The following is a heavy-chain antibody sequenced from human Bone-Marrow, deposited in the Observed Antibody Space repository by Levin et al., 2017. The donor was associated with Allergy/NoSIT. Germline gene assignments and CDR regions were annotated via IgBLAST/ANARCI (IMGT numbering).Heavy chain of an antibody. J-gene: IGHJ5*02. Sequence: ASVKVSCKASGYTFSVYWIHWVRHVPGEGLEWMGWIIPNSGGTNYAHKFQGRVTMTRDTSINTVYMELTGLTSDDAAVYYCTRGLMIGASKMFDLWGQGTLVTVSS. V-gene: IGHV1-2*02. CDR2: IIPNSGGT. D-gene: IGHD3-22*01. CDR1: GYTFSVYW. CDR3: TRGLMIGASKMFDL.